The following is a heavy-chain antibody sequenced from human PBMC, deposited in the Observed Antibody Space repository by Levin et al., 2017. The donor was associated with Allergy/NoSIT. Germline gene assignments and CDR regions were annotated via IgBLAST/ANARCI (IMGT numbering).Heavy chain of an antibody. V-gene: IGHV4-34*01. Sequence: SETLSLTCAVYGGSFSGYYWSWIRQPPGKGLEWIGEINHSGSTNYNPSLKSRVTISVDTSKNQFSLQLSSVPAADTAVYYCARGPFSSGWLTKRLPRPYDYWGQGTLVTVSS. CDR1: GGSFSGYY. J-gene: IGHJ4*02. D-gene: IGHD6-19*01. CDR2: INHSGST. CDR3: ARGPFSSGWLTKRLPRPYDY.